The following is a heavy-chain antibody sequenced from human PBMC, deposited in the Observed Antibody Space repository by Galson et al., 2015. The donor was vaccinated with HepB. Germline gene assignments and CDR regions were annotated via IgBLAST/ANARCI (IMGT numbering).Heavy chain of an antibody. J-gene: IGHJ4*02. CDR1: GGTFSNYA. CDR3: ARDYYYDSSGYYERSYYFDY. D-gene: IGHD3-22*01. V-gene: IGHV1-69*13. CDR2: IIPIFGTA. Sequence: SVKVSCKASGGTFSNYAISWVRQAPGQGLEWMGGIIPIFGTANYAQKFQGRVTITADESTSTAYMELSSLRSEDTAVYYCARDYYYDSSGYYERSYYFDYWGQGTLVTVSS.